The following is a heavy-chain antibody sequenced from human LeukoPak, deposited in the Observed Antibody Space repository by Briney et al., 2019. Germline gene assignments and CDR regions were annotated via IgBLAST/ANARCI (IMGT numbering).Heavy chain of an antibody. J-gene: IGHJ3*01. CDR1: GFTFRTYG. V-gene: IGHV3-33*06. Sequence: GGSLRLSCAASGFTFRTYGMHWVRQAPGKGLEWVIVIWSDGNNKFYADSVKGRFTISRDNSKNTLYLQMSSLRVEDTAVYYCVKEKGPFNAFDVWGQGTMVTVSS. CDR2: IWSDGNNK. CDR3: VKEKGPFNAFDV.